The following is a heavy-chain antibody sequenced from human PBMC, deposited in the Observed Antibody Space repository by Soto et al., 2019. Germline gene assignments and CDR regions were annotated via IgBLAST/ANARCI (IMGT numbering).Heavy chain of an antibody. D-gene: IGHD6-6*01. J-gene: IGHJ3*02. CDR2: INPSGGST. CDR3: ARDFIAARIVEAFDI. Sequence: ASVQVSCKASGSTFTSYYMHWVRQAPGQGLEWMGIINPSGGSTSYAQKFQGRVTMTRDTSTSTVYMELSSLRSEDTAVYYCARDFIAARIVEAFDIWGQGTMVTVSS. V-gene: IGHV1-46*01. CDR1: GSTFTSYY.